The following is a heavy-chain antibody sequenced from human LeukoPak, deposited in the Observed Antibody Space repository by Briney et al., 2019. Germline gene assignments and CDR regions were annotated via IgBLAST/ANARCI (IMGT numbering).Heavy chain of an antibody. D-gene: IGHD6-19*01. V-gene: IGHV4-34*01. CDR2: INHSGST. Sequence: SETLSLTCAVYGGSFSGYYWSWIRQPPGKGLEWIGEINHSGSTNYNPSLKSRVTISVDTSKNQFSLKLSSVTAADTAVYYCARGYRRGGIDSSGWYRWFDPWGQGTLVTVSS. CDR3: ARGYRRGGIDSSGWYRWFDP. J-gene: IGHJ5*02. CDR1: GGSFSGYY.